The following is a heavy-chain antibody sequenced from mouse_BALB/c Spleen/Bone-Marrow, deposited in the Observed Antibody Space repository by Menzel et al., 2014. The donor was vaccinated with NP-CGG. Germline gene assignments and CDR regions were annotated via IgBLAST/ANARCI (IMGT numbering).Heavy chain of an antibody. Sequence: QVQLRQPGAELVKPGASVKLSCKASGYTFTSYWMHWMKQRPGQGLEWIGEINPSNGRTNYNEKFKSKATLTVDKSSSTAYMQLSSLTSEDSAVYYCARTYSDYWGQGTTLTVSS. V-gene: IGHV1S81*02. J-gene: IGHJ2*01. CDR2: INPSNGRT. CDR1: GYTFTSYW. CDR3: ARTYSDY.